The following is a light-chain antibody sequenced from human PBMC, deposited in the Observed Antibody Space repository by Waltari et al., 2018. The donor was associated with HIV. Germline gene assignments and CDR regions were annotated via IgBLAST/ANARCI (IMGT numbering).Light chain of an antibody. CDR2: EVR. CDR3: SSYTDTTTLGVV. Sequence: QSALTQPASVSGSPGQSITISCTGTGSDVGGYNYVSWYQQPPGAAPKLLSYEVRNRPSGISNRFSGSKSGNTASLTISGLQAEDEADYYCSSYTDTTTLGVVFGGGTKLTVL. CDR1: GSDVGGYNY. V-gene: IGLV2-14*01. J-gene: IGLJ2*01.